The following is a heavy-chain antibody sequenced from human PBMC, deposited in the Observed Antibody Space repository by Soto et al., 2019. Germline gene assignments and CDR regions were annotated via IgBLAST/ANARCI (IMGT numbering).Heavy chain of an antibody. J-gene: IGHJ4*02. CDR3: ARCGFEWELRAFDY. CDR1: GFTFRRHS. V-gene: IGHV3-30*04. Sequence: QVHLVESGGGVVQPGRSLRLSCSVSGFTFRRHSMHWVRQAPGKGLEWLAVISFDGSNKYYADSVKGRFTVSRDNSQNTLYLHMNSLRDEDTALYYCARCGFEWELRAFDYWGQGTLVTVSS. D-gene: IGHD1-26*01. CDR2: ISFDGSNK.